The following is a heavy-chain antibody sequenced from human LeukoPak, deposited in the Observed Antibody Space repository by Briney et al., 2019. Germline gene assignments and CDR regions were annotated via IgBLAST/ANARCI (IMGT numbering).Heavy chain of an antibody. Sequence: SETLSLTCTVSGGSISSYYWSWIRQPAGEGLEWIGRIYTSGSTKYNPSLKSRVTMSVDTSKNQFSLKLSSATAADTAVYYCARVGQTEYCSGGSCYPHYYYYYYMDVWGKGTTVTVSS. D-gene: IGHD2-15*01. CDR3: ARVGQTEYCSGGSCYPHYYYYYYMDV. V-gene: IGHV4-4*07. CDR2: IYTSGST. J-gene: IGHJ6*03. CDR1: GGSISSYY.